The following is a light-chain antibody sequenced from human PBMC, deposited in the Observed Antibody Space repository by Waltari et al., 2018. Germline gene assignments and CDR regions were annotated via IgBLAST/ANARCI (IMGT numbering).Light chain of an antibody. CDR2: SDH. V-gene: IGLV1-44*01. J-gene: IGLJ3*02. CDR3: ATWDDSLKGWV. Sequence: WYQQVPGTAPKLLIYSDHQRPSGVPARFFGSKSDTSASLAISGLQSDDEADYYCATWDDSLKGWVFGGGTKLTVL.